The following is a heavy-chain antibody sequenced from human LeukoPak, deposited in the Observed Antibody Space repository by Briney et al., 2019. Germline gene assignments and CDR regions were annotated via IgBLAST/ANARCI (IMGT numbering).Heavy chain of an antibody. J-gene: IGHJ4*02. V-gene: IGHV3-11*06. D-gene: IGHD3-10*02. CDR2: ISTTSAYT. CDR3: ARASRQRVRYFDY. Sequence: GGSLRLSCTASGFVFSDYYMTWIRQTPGTGLERLSYISTTSAYTNYADYVRGRFTISRDNAKNSLYLQMNSVRAEDTAVYYCARASRQRVRYFDYWGEGTVVTVSS. CDR1: GFVFSDYY.